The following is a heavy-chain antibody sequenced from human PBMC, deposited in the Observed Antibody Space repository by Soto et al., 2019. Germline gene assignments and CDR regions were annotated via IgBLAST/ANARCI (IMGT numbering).Heavy chain of an antibody. CDR2: ISYSGNT. J-gene: IGHJ4*02. CDR1: GGSISSDY. Sequence: SETLALICTVSGGSISSDYLSWIRQPPGKGLEWIGYISYSGNTNYNPSLKSLVTISVDTSKKQFSLKLRSVTAADTAVYYCARVLSGSSLFDYWGQGMLVTVSS. D-gene: IGHD1-26*01. V-gene: IGHV4-59*01. CDR3: ARVLSGSSLFDY.